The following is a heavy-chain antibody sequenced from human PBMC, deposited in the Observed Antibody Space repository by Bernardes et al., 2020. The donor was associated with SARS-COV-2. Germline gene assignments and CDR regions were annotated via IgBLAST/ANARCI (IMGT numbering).Heavy chain of an antibody. Sequence: SETLSLTCTVSGGSISSSSYYWGWIRQPPGKGLEWIGSIYYSGSTYYNPSLKSRVTISVDTSKNQFSLKLSSVTAADTAVYYCARLNDILTGYHYLDYWGQGTLVTVSS. CDR2: IYYSGST. D-gene: IGHD3-9*01. V-gene: IGHV4-39*01. J-gene: IGHJ4*02. CDR3: ARLNDILTGYHYLDY. CDR1: GGSISSSSYY.